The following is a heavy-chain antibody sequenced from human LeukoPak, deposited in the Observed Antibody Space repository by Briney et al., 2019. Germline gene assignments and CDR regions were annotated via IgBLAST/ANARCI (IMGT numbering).Heavy chain of an antibody. CDR2: ISAYNGNT. V-gene: IGHV1-18*01. CDR3: ARTESYYDFWSGYNHFDY. D-gene: IGHD3-3*01. Sequence: ASVKVSCKASGYTFTSYGISWVRQAPGQGLEWMGGISAYNGNTNYAQKLQGRVTMTTDTSTSTAYMELRSLRSDDTAVYYCARTESYYDFWSGYNHFDYWGQGTLVTVSS. J-gene: IGHJ4*02. CDR1: GYTFTSYG.